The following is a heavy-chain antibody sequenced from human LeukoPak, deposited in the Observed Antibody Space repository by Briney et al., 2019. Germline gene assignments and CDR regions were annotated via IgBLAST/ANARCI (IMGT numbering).Heavy chain of an antibody. V-gene: IGHV3-7*01. J-gene: IGHJ6*02. Sequence: GGSLRLSCAASGFTFSSYWMSWVRQAPGKGLEWVANIKQDGSEKYYVDSVKGRFTISRDNAKNSLYLQMNRLRAEDTAVYYCARGPGGYSYNYYYYYGMDVWGQGTTVTVSS. CDR1: GFTFSSYW. D-gene: IGHD5-18*01. CDR2: IKQDGSEK. CDR3: ARGPGGYSYNYYYYYGMDV.